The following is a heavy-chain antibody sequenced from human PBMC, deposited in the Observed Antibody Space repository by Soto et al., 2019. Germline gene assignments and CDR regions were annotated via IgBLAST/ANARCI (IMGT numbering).Heavy chain of an antibody. J-gene: IGHJ4*02. V-gene: IGHV3-23*01. D-gene: IGHD3-22*01. Sequence: GGSLRLSCAASGFTFSSYAMSWVRQAPGKGLEWVSAISGSGGSTYYADSVKGRFTISRDNSKNTLYLQMNSLRAEDTAVYYCANSYDSSGYPGYCGQGPLVTVYS. CDR1: GFTFSSYA. CDR3: ANSYDSSGYPGY. CDR2: ISGSGGST.